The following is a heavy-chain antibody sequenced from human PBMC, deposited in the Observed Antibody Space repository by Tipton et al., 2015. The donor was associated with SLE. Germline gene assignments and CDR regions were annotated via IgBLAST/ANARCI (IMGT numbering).Heavy chain of an antibody. J-gene: IGHJ4*02. Sequence: TLSLTCTVSGGSISSSSYYWSWIRQPPGKGLEWIGYIYYSGSTNYNPSLKSRVTISVDTSKNQFSLKLSSVTAADTAVYYCVSQRGYSYGVDYWGQGTLVTVSS. V-gene: IGHV4-61*01. CDR3: VSQRGYSYGVDY. CDR2: IYYSGST. CDR1: GGSISSSSYY. D-gene: IGHD5-18*01.